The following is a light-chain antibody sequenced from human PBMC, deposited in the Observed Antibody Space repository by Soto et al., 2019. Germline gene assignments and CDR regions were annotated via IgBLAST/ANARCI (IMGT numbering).Light chain of an antibody. CDR1: QDISNY. CDR2: DAS. J-gene: IGKJ4*01. CDR3: QQYDNLPLT. Sequence: QTNHSPSFRSGSLRDSVTSTRQASQDISNYLNWYQQKPGKAPKLLIYDASNLETGVPSRFSGSGSGTDFTFTISSLQPEDIATYYCQQYDNLPLTFGGGTNVDVK. V-gene: IGKV1-33*01.